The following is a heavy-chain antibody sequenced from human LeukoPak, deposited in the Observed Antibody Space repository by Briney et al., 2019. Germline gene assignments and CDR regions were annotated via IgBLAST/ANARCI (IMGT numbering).Heavy chain of an antibody. Sequence: SETLSLTCAVYGGSFSGYYWSWIRQPPGKGLEWIGEINHSGSTNYNPSLKSRVTISVDTSKNQFSLKLSSVTAADTAVYYCARTLGYSSSWYRKGPFDYWGQGTLVTVSS. D-gene: IGHD6-13*01. CDR2: INHSGST. V-gene: IGHV4-34*01. CDR3: ARTLGYSSSWYRKGPFDY. J-gene: IGHJ4*02. CDR1: GGSFSGYY.